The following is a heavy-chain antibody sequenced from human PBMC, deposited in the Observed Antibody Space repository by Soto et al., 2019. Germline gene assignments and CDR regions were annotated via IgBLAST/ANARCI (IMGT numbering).Heavy chain of an antibody. J-gene: IGHJ6*02. CDR2: ISAYNGNT. D-gene: IGHD6-13*01. V-gene: IGHV1-18*01. CDR1: GYTFTSYG. CDR3: ARAGYSSRWLTPGENYYYDYGMDV. Sequence: ASVKVSCKASGYTFTSYGISWVRQAPGQGLEWMGWISAYNGNTNYAQKLQGRVTMTTDTSTSTAYMELRSLRSDDPAVYYCARAGYSSRWLTPGENYYYDYGMDVWGQGTPVPVSS.